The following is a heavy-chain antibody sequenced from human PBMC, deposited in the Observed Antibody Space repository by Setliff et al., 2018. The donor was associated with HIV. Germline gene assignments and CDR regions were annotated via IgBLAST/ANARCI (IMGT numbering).Heavy chain of an antibody. CDR3: ARLPSGTAMVLDY. CDR2: INHSGST. V-gene: IGHV4-34*01. Sequence: PSETLSLTCAVYGGSFSGYYWSWIRQPPGKGLEWIGEINHSGSTNSNPSLKSRVTISVDTSKNQFSLKLSSVTAADTAVYYCARLPSGTAMVLDYWGQGTLVTVSS. J-gene: IGHJ4*02. CDR1: GGSFSGYY. D-gene: IGHD5-18*01.